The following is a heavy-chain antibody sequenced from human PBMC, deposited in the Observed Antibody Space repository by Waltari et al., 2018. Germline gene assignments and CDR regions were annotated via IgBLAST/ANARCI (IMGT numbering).Heavy chain of an antibody. CDR2: IVPSLVMA. D-gene: IGHD6-19*01. Sequence: QVQLVQSGAEVKKPGSSVKVSCKASGGTFSRYTISWVRQAPGQGLEWMGGIVPSLVMANYAHKFEVRVTITVGKSRSTAYLALSSLRSEDTAVYYWARASSGWSHWYFDLWGRGTLVTVSS. V-gene: IGHV1-69*02. J-gene: IGHJ2*01. CDR1: GGTFSRYT. CDR3: ARASSGWSHWYFDL.